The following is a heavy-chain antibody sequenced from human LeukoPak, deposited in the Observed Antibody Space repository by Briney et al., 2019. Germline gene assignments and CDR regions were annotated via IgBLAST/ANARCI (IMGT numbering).Heavy chain of an antibody. Sequence: SSETLSLTCTVSGGSISSSNWWSWVRQPPGKGLEWIGEIYHSGSTNYNPSLKSRVTISVDTSKNQFSLKLSSVTAADTAVYYCARVPNYYDSSGYYYPGPPDYWGQGTLVTVSS. J-gene: IGHJ4*02. D-gene: IGHD3-22*01. V-gene: IGHV4-4*02. CDR2: IYHSGST. CDR1: GGSISSSNW. CDR3: ARVPNYYDSSGYYYPGPPDY.